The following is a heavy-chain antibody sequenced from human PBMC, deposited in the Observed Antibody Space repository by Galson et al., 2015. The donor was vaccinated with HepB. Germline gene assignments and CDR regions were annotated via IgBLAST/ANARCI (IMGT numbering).Heavy chain of an antibody. V-gene: IGHV5-51*01. CDR2: IYPGDSQT. J-gene: IGHJ4*02. D-gene: IGHD6-19*01. CDR1: GSSFTNHW. Sequence: QSGAEVKKPGESLKISCKGSGSSFTNHWISWVRQMPGKGLEWMGIIYPGDSQTRYSASFQGQVTISADTSITTAYLQWSSLKASDTAMYYCARHDLVAGYDYWGQGTLVTVSS. CDR3: ARHDLVAGYDY.